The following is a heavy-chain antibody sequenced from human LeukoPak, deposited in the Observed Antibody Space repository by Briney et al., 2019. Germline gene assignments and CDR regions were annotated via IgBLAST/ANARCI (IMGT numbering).Heavy chain of an antibody. CDR2: INHSGST. CDR1: GGAISSSSYY. Sequence: PSETLSLTCTVSGGAISSSSYYWGWIRQPPGKGLEWIGEINHSGSTNYNPSLKSRVTISVDTSKNQFSLKLSSVTAADTAVYYCARSSDWNYDYYYYMDVWGKGTTVTVSS. J-gene: IGHJ6*03. D-gene: IGHD1-1*01. V-gene: IGHV4-39*07. CDR3: ARSSDWNYDYYYYMDV.